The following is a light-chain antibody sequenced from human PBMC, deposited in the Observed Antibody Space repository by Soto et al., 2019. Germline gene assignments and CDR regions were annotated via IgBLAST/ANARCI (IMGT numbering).Light chain of an antibody. Sequence: QSALTQPASVSGSPGQSITISCAGTMRDVGAYNLVSWYQQHPGRAPQLIIYEVRNRPSGISFRFSGSKSGNTASLTISGLQGEDGADYYCSSYTSKSSLIFGGGTKLTVL. CDR2: EVR. J-gene: IGLJ2*01. CDR1: MRDVGAYNL. CDR3: SSYTSKSSLI. V-gene: IGLV2-14*01.